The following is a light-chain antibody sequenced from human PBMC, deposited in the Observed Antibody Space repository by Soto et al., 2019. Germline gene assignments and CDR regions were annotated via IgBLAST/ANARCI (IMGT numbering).Light chain of an antibody. CDR3: QHYGDSSYT. CDR2: GAS. V-gene: IGKV3-20*01. CDR1: QSVSRSY. Sequence: EIVLTQSPGTLSLSPGERATLSCRASQSVSRSYLAWYQQKPGQAPRLLIYGASSRATGIPDRFTGSGSGTDFTLTISRLEPEDLAVYSCQHYGDSSYTFGQGTKLEIK. J-gene: IGKJ2*01.